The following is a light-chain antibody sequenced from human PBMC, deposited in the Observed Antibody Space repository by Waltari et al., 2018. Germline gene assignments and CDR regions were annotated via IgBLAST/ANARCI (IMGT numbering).Light chain of an antibody. CDR2: DAS. J-gene: IGKJ2*01. CDR1: QSVGSY. Sequence: EIVLTQSPATLSLSPGDTATLSCRASQSVGSYLAWYQQKPGQPPRLLIYDASNRATGVPARFRGSGSGTEFTLTISGLEAEDFAVYYCQQRSNWTPHTFGQGARLEIK. V-gene: IGKV3-11*01. CDR3: QQRSNWTPHT.